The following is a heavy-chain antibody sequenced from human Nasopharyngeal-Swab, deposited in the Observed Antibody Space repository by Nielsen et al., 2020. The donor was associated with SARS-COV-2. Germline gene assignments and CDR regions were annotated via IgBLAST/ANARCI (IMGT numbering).Heavy chain of an antibody. CDR2: IYHSGST. D-gene: IGHD2-15*01. V-gene: IGHV4-4*02. CDR1: GGSISSSNW. J-gene: IGHJ4*02. CDR3: AREVVAAHLYYFDY. Sequence: SETLSLTCAGSGGSISSSNWWSWVRQPPGKGLEWIGEIYHSGSTNYNPSLKSRVTISVDKSKNQFSLKLSSVTAADTAVYYCAREVVAAHLYYFDYWGQGTLVTVSS.